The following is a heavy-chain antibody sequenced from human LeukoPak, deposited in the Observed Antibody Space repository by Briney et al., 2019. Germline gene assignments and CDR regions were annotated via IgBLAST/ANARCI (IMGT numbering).Heavy chain of an antibody. CDR2: IKQDGSEK. J-gene: IGHJ3*02. V-gene: IGHV3-7*01. CDR3: ARDVSGSSGLLRLHWDAFDI. D-gene: IGHD3-22*01. CDR1: GFTFSSYW. Sequence: PGGSLRLSCAASGFTFSSYWMIWVRQAPGKGLEWVANIKQDGSEKFYVDSVKGRFTISRDNAKNSLYLQMNSLRAEDTAVYYCARDVSGSSGLLRLHWDAFDIWGQGTMVTVSS.